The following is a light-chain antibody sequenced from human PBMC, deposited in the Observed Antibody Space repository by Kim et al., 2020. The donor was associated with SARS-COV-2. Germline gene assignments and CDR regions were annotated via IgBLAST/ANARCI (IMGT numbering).Light chain of an antibody. CDR3: CSYAGTSSRV. V-gene: IGLV2-11*01. CDR1: SSNVAAYNY. CDR2: GVT. J-gene: IGLJ1*01. Sequence: GQSGTISCTGTSSNVAAYNYVSWYQQHPGKAPKLIIYGVTKRPSGVPDRFSGSKSGNTASLTISGLLAEDEADYYCCSYAGTSSRVFGTGTKVTVL.